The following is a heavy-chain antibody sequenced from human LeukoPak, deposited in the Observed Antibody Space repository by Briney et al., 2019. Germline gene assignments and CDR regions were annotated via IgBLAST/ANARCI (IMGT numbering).Heavy chain of an antibody. D-gene: IGHD2-15*01. CDR2: IYSDNT. J-gene: IGHJ4*02. CDR1: GFTVSSNS. V-gene: IGHV3-53*01. Sequence: GGSLRLSCTVSGFTVSSNSMSWVRQAPGKGLEWVSFIYSDNTHYSDSVKGRFTISRDNSKNTLYLQMNSLRAEDTAVYYCARGPYCSGGSCPDYWGQGTLVTVSS. CDR3: ARGPYCSGGSCPDY.